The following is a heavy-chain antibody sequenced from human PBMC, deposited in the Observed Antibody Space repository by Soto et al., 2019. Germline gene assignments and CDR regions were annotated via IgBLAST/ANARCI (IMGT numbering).Heavy chain of an antibody. V-gene: IGHV3-21*01. Sequence: GVSLRRSCAASGLTLSSYSMNWVRQAPGKGLEWVSSISSSSSYIYYADSVKGRFTISRDNAKNSLYLQMNSLRAEDTAVYYCATLFPSRSNKYYYGMDVWGQGTTVTVAS. CDR2: ISSSSSYI. CDR3: ATLFPSRSNKYYYGMDV. J-gene: IGHJ6*02. CDR1: GLTLSSYS. D-gene: IGHD6-13*01.